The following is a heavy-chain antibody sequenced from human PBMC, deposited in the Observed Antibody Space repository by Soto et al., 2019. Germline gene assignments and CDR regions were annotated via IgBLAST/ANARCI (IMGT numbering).Heavy chain of an antibody. D-gene: IGHD5-12*01. J-gene: IGHJ4*02. CDR1: GYTFTSYY. CDR2: INPSGGST. Sequence: QVQLVQSGAEVKKPGASVKVSCKASGYTFTSYYMHWVRQAPGQGLEWMGIINPSGGSTSYAQKFQGRVTMTRDTSTSTVYMELSSLRAEDTAVYYCARDGGLYGGYVGTNFDYWGQGTLVTVSS. CDR3: ARDGGLYGGYVGTNFDY. V-gene: IGHV1-46*01.